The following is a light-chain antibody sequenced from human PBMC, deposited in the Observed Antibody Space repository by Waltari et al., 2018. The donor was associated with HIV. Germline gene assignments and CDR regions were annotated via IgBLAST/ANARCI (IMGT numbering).Light chain of an antibody. Sequence: QSVLTQPPSISGAPGQRITVSCSGTRSNIGAGSELHWYQQLPGTAPKLLLYKNKNRPSGVPDRFSASKSDASASLAITGLQAADEGDYFCQSYDTSLSAWVFGGGTRLTVL. J-gene: IGLJ2*01. CDR2: KNK. CDR1: RSNIGAGSE. V-gene: IGLV1-40*03. CDR3: QSYDTSLSAWV.